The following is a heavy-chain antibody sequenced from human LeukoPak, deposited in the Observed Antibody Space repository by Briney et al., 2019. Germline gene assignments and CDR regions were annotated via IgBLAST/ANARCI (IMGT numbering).Heavy chain of an antibody. J-gene: IGHJ4*02. CDR3: ARLGATMMEGVDY. CDR2: MNPNSGNT. V-gene: IGHV1-8*03. D-gene: IGHD1-26*01. Sequence: ASVKVSCKASGYTFTSYDINWVRQATGQGLEWMGWMNPNSGNTGYAQKFQGRVTITRNTSISTVYMELSSLRSEDTAVYYCARLGATMMEGVDYWGQGTLVTVSS. CDR1: GYTFTSYD.